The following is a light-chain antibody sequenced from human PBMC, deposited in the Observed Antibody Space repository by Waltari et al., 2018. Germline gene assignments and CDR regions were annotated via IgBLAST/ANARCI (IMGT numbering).Light chain of an antibody. V-gene: IGLV2-14*03. CDR2: DVT. J-gene: IGLJ2*01. CDR3: ASYTNTNTII. Sequence: QHPPGKAPRLIIFDVTRWPSGVSHRFSGSKSGSAASLTSSGLQAEDEADYYCASYTNTNTIIFGEGTKVAVL.